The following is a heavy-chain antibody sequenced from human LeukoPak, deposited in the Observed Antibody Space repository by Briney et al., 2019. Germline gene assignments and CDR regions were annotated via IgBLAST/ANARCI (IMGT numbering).Heavy chain of an antibody. Sequence: TPSETLSLTCTVSGGSITIYYWSWIRQPPGKGLEWIGYIYYSGSTNYNPSLRSRLSISVDASKNQFSLKLSSVTATDTAVYYCASLTTVTQGYFDSWGQGTLVTVSS. D-gene: IGHD4-17*01. V-gene: IGHV4-59*08. CDR3: ASLTTVTQGYFDS. CDR1: GGSITIYY. J-gene: IGHJ4*02. CDR2: IYYSGST.